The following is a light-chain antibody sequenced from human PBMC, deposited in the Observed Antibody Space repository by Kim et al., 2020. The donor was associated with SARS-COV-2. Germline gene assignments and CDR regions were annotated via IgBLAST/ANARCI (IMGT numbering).Light chain of an antibody. CDR3: HQRAAWPNT. V-gene: IGKV3-11*01. CDR2: DAW. J-gene: IGKJ5*01. Sequence: EVVLTQSPATLSLSPGERATLSCRSSQSVGINLAWYQQKPDQAPRLLIYDAWRRAAGIPARFSGSGSGTDFTLTISDLELEDFAVYHCHQRAAWPNTFGQGTRLEIK. CDR1: QSVGIN.